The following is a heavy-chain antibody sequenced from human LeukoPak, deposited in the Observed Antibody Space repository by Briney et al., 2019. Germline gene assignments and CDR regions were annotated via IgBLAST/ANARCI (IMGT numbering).Heavy chain of an antibody. J-gene: IGHJ4*02. CDR2: IYYSGST. CDR1: GGSFSGYY. CDR3: ARGWYCSSTSCYKRGGFDY. V-gene: IGHV4-30-4*01. Sequence: SETLSLTCAVYGGSFSGYYWSWIRQPPGKGLEWIGYIYYSGSTYYNPSLKSRVTISVDTSKNQFSLKLSSVTAADTAVYYCARGWYCSSTSCYKRGGFDYWGQGTLVTVSS. D-gene: IGHD2-2*02.